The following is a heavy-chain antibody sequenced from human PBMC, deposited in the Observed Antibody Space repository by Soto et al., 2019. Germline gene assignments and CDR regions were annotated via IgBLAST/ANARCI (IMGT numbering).Heavy chain of an antibody. CDR1: GDSVSSDTAA. V-gene: IGHV6-1*01. J-gene: IGHJ6*02. Sequence: PSHTLSLTCAISGDSVSSDTAAWIWVRQSPSRGLEWLGRTYYRSKWNNDYALSVKSRITISPDTSQNQFSLDLDSVTPEDTAVYYCVGVSLFRGMEVWGQGTPVTVSS. CDR2: TYYRSKWNN. CDR3: VGVSLFRGMEV.